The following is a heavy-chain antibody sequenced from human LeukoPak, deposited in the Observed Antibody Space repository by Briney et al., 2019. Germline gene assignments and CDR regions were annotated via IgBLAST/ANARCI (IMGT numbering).Heavy chain of an antibody. Sequence: GESLNTSSTASGSTFTNYWITWVRQMPGKGLEGLGRIDPSDSNSDYNPSFQGHATVSVDKSISTAYLEWSSLKASDTAMYYCARQYGSGSSISPDVDYWGQGTLVTVSS. CDR3: ARQYGSGSSISPDVDY. J-gene: IGHJ4*02. V-gene: IGHV5-10-1*01. CDR1: GSTFTNYW. D-gene: IGHD6-19*01. CDR2: IDPSDSNS.